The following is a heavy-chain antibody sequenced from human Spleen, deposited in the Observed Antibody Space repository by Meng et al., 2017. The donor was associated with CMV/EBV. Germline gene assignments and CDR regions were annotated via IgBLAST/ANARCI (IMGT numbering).Heavy chain of an antibody. J-gene: IGHJ4*02. Sequence: SETLSLTCAVYGGSFNSYYWTWIRQSPGKGLEWIGEINHGGSTNYNPSLKRRVTISVDTSKNQFSLRLSSVTAADTAVYYCAREDGSGSYDYWGQGTLVTVSS. V-gene: IGHV4-34*01. CDR3: AREDGSGSYDY. D-gene: IGHD3-10*01. CDR2: INHGGST. CDR1: GGSFNSYY.